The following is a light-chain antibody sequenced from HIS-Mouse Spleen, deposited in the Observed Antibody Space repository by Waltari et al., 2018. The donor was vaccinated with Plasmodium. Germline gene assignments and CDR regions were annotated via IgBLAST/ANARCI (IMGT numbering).Light chain of an antibody. J-gene: IGLJ2*01. CDR1: SSDVGGYNY. Sequence: QSALTQPPSVSGSPGQSVTISCTGTSSDVGGYNYFSWYQQHPGKAPKLMIYDVSTRPSGVPGRFSGSKSGNTASLTISGLQAEDEADYYCCSYAGSYTWVFGGGTKLTVL. V-gene: IGLV2-11*01. CDR2: DVS. CDR3: CSYAGSYTWV.